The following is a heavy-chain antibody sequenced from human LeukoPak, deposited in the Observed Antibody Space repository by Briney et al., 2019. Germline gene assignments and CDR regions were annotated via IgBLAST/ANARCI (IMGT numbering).Heavy chain of an antibody. D-gene: IGHD3-10*01. Sequence: GESLKISCKGSGCSFTSYWIGWGRQMPGQGVGGVGTTIHGDADTKYSPSFHSQVTISADKSHSPAYLQWSSLKASDTAMYYCARTMVRGVIASARDYWGQGTLVTVSS. CDR3: ARTMVRGVIASARDY. CDR2: TIHGDADT. J-gene: IGHJ4*02. CDR1: GCSFTSYW. V-gene: IGHV5-51*01.